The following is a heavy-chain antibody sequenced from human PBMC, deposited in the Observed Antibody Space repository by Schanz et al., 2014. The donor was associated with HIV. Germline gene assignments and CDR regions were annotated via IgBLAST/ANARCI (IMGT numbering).Heavy chain of an antibody. V-gene: IGHV1-2*02. J-gene: IGHJ4*02. CDR2: INPQTGGA. CDR1: GNTFSDYY. D-gene: IGHD2-2*02. Sequence: QVQLVQSGAEVKKPGASVKVSCKASGNTFSDYYIHWLRPAPGQGLEWMGWINPQTGGARYAQRFQGRVTMTRDTSISTAYMELTRLTSDDTAVYYCARTSSSAWLLYFDYWGQGTLVTVSS. CDR3: ARTSSSAWLLYFDY.